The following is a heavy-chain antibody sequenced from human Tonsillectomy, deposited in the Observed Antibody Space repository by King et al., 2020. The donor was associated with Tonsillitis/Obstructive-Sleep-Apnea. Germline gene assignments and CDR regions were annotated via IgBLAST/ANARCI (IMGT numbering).Heavy chain of an antibody. CDR3: TRGDYYDSSGYSFLFDY. V-gene: IGHV3-49*04. J-gene: IGHJ4*02. Sequence: VQLVESGGGLVQPGRSLRLSCTASGFTFGDYAMSWVRQAPGKGLEWVGFIRSKAYGGTTEYAASVKGRFTISRDDSKSIAYLQMNSLKTEDTAVYYCTRGDYYDSSGYSFLFDYWGQGTLVTVSS. CDR1: GFTFGDYA. D-gene: IGHD3-22*01. CDR2: IRSKAYGGTT.